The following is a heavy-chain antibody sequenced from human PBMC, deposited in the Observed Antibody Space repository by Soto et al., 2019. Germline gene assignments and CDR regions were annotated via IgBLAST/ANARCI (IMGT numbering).Heavy chain of an antibody. CDR1: GFTFSSYE. J-gene: IGHJ5*02. V-gene: IGHV3-48*03. Sequence: GGSLRLSCAASGFTFSSYEMNWVRQAPGKGLEWVSYISSSGSTIYYADSVKGRFTISRDNAKNSLYLQMNSLRAEDTAVYYCERQILTGYNGFDPWGQGTLVTVS. CDR3: ERQILTGYNGFDP. CDR2: ISSSGSTI. D-gene: IGHD3-9*01.